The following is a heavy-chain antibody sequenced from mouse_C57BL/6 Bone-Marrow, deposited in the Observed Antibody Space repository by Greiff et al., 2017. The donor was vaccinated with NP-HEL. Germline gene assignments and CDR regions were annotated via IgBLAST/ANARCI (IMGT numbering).Heavy chain of an antibody. CDR1: GYTFTDYY. CDR3: AITTVASFDY. D-gene: IGHD1-1*01. V-gene: IGHV1-26*01. CDR2: INPNNGGT. J-gene: IGHJ2*01. Sequence: VQLQQSGPELVKPGASVKISCKASGYTFTDYYMNWVKQSHGKSLEWIGDINPNNGGTSYNQKFKGKATLTVDKSSSTAYMELRSLTSEDSAVYYCAITTVASFDYWGQGTTLTVSS.